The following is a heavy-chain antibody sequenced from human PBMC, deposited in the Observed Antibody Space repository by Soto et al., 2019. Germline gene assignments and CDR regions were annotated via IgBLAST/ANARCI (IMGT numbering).Heavy chain of an antibody. CDR1: GFSFGSYA. D-gene: IGHD3-3*01. J-gene: IGHJ4*02. V-gene: IGHV3-23*01. CDR2: ISGSDGKT. CDR3: ARWSYLDY. Sequence: GGSLRLSCAASGFSFGSYALSWVRQAQGKGLEWVSTISGSDGKTFYADSVKGRFSISRDTSQSTLYLQMNSLRADDTAMYYCARWSYLDYWGQGTRVTVSS.